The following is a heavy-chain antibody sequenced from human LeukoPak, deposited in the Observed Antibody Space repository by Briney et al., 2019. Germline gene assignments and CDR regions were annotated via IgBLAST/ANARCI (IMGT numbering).Heavy chain of an antibody. Sequence: RGESLKISCKGSGYSFTSYWIGWVRQMPGKGLEWMGIIYPGDSDTRYSPSFQGQVPISADKSISTAYLQWSSLKASDTAMYYCARHIDSAAARRVDYWGQGTLVTVSS. CDR1: GYSFTSYW. CDR3: ARHIDSAAARRVDY. CDR2: IYPGDSDT. D-gene: IGHD6-13*01. V-gene: IGHV5-51*01. J-gene: IGHJ4*02.